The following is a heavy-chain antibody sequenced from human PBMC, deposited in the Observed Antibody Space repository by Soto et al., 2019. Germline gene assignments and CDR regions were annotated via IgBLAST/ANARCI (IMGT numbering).Heavy chain of an antibody. D-gene: IGHD2-21*02. CDR3: ARLAYCGGDCYPGLRRWAYYFDY. V-gene: IGHV1-69*12. CDR2: LIPIFGTA. J-gene: IGHJ4*02. CDR1: GGTFSSYA. Sequence: QVQLVQSGAEVKKPGSSVKVSCKASGGTFSSYAISWVRQAPGQGLEWMGGLIPIFGTANSAQKFQGRVTITADESTSTAYMELSSLRSEDTAVYYCARLAYCGGDCYPGLRRWAYYFDYWGQGTLVTVSS.